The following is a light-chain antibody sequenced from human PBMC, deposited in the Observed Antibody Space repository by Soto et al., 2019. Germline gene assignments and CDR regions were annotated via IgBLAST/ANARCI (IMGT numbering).Light chain of an antibody. Sequence: QSALTQPASVSGSPGQSITISCTGTSSDVGGYNYVSWYHHHPGKAPKLMIYDVSVRPSGVSNRFSGSKSGNTASLTISGLQAEDEAAYYCSSYSSGSTLYVFGTGTKLTVL. V-gene: IGLV2-14*03. CDR1: SSDVGGYNY. J-gene: IGLJ1*01. CDR2: DVS. CDR3: SSYSSGSTLYV.